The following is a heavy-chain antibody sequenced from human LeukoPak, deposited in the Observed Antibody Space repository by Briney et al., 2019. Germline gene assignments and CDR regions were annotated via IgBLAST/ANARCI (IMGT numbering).Heavy chain of an antibody. D-gene: IGHD5-18*01. CDR3: TTAESDTAMVTD. J-gene: IGHJ4*02. Sequence: GGSLRPSCAASGFTFSNAWMSWVRQAPGKGLEWVGRIKSKTDGGTTDYAAPVKGRFTISRDDSKNTLYLQMNSLKTEDTAVYYCTTAESDTAMVTDWGQGTLVTVSS. CDR1: GFTFSNAW. CDR2: IKSKTDGGTT. V-gene: IGHV3-15*01.